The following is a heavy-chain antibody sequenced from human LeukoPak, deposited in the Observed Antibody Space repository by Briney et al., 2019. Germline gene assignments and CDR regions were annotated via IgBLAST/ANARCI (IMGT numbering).Heavy chain of an antibody. CDR2: MSNDGN. V-gene: IGHV3-30*04. D-gene: IGHD1-26*01. J-gene: IGHJ4*02. CDR1: GFTFSSYT. Sequence: GRSLRLSCAASGFTFSSYTMHWVRQAPGKGLEWVAVMSNDGNYYADSEKGRFTISRDNSKNTLYLQMNSLRPEDTAMYYCARDGGGGGSYPDYWGQGTLATVSS. CDR3: ARDGGGGGSYPDY.